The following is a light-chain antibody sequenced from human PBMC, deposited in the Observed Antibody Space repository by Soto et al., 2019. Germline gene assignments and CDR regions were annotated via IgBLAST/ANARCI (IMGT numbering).Light chain of an antibody. J-gene: IGKJ1*01. V-gene: IGKV3-20*01. Sequence: EIVLTQSPGTLSLSPGERATLSCRASQSVSSSYLAWYQQKPAQAPRLRIYGASTRATGIPDRFSGSGSGTDFTLTISRLEPEDFAVYYCQQYGSSPRTFGQGTTVEIK. CDR1: QSVSSSY. CDR2: GAS. CDR3: QQYGSSPRT.